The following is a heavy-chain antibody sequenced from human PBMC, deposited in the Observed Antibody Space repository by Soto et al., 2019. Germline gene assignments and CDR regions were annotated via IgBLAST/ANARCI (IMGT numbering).Heavy chain of an antibody. J-gene: IGHJ4*02. CDR3: AREPPGGWEL. CDR1: GGSISSYY. D-gene: IGHD1-26*01. V-gene: IGHV4-59*01. Sequence: SETLSLTCTVSGGSISSYYWSWIRQPPGKGLEWIGYIYYSGSTNYNPSLKSRVTIPVDTSKNQFSLKLSSVTAAYTAVYYCAREPPGGWELWGQGTLVTVSS. CDR2: IYYSGST.